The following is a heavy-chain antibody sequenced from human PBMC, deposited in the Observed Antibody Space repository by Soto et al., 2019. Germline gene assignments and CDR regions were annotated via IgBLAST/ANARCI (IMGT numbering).Heavy chain of an antibody. CDR3: AKSLDIHYKNWFDP. CDR2: ISGSDSRT. J-gene: IGHJ5*02. V-gene: IGHV3-23*01. D-gene: IGHD4-4*01. CDR1: GFTFSSAA. Sequence: EVQILESGGSLVQPGGSLRLSCAASGFTFSSAAMNWVRQAPGKGLEWVSIISGSDSRTYYADSVKGRFTISRDNSKNTRYLDMNSLRAEDTAVYYGAKSLDIHYKNWFDPWGQGTLVTVSS.